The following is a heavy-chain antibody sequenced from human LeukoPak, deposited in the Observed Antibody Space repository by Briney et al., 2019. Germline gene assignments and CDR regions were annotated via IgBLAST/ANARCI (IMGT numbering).Heavy chain of an antibody. CDR1: GFTLSSYA. J-gene: IGHJ4*02. V-gene: IGHV3-30-3*01. D-gene: IGHD3-16*02. CDR2: ISYDGSNK. Sequence: GGSLRLSCAASGFTLSSYAMHWVRQAPGKGLEWVAVISYDGSNKYYADSVKGRFTISRDNSKNTLYLQMNSLRAEDTAVYYCARDYRRGCLLDYWGQGTLVTVSS. CDR3: ARDYRRGCLLDY.